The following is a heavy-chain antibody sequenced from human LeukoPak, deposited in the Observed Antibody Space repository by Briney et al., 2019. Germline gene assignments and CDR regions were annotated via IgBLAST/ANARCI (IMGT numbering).Heavy chain of an antibody. CDR1: RYSFTSYW. V-gene: IGHV5-51*01. Sequence: GESLKISCKGFRYSFTSYWIGWVRRMPGKGLEWMGIIYPGDSDTRYSPSFQGQVTISADKSISTAYLQWSSLKASDTAMYYCARHVGSTELDLEYYFDNWGQGTLVTVSS. J-gene: IGHJ4*02. CDR3: ARHVGSTELDLEYYFDN. D-gene: IGHD1-1*01. CDR2: IYPGDSDT.